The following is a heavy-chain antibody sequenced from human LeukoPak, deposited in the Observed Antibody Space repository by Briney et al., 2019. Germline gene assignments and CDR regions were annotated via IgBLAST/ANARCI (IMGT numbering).Heavy chain of an antibody. CDR1: GFTFGDHG. Sequence: GRSLTLSCTTSGFTFGDHGASWFRQAPGKGPEWISFIKNITYGGTTEYAASVKGRFTISRDDSTGIAYLQMESLKPEDTAVYYCSRGVIVGAAYFDYWGQGTLVTVSS. D-gene: IGHD1-26*01. J-gene: IGHJ4*02. CDR3: SRGVIVGAAYFDY. CDR2: IKNITYGGTT. V-gene: IGHV3-49*03.